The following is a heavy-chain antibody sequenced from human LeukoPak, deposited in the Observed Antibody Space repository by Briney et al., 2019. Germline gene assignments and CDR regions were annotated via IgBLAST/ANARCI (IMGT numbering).Heavy chain of an antibody. CDR3: ARDLVGVSGNWFDP. J-gene: IGHJ5*02. V-gene: IGHV1-3*01. CDR1: GYTFTSYA. D-gene: IGHD2-2*01. Sequence: ASVKVSCKASGYTFTSYAMHWVRQAPGQRLEWMGWINAGNGNTKYSQKFQGRVTITRDTSASTAYMELSRLRSDDTAVYYCARDLVGVSGNWFDPWGQGTLVTVSS. CDR2: INAGNGNT.